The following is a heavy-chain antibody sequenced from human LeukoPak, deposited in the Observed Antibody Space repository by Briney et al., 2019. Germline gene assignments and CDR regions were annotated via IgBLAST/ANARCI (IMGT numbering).Heavy chain of an antibody. Sequence: SQTLSLTCTVSGGSISSGDYYWSWIRQPPGKGLEWIGYIYYSGSTYYNPSLKSRVTISVDTSKNQFSLKLSSVTAADTAVYYCAREISGSYYVDYWGQGTLVTVSX. J-gene: IGHJ4*02. D-gene: IGHD1-26*01. CDR1: GGSISSGDYY. CDR2: IYYSGST. V-gene: IGHV4-30-4*08. CDR3: AREISGSYYVDY.